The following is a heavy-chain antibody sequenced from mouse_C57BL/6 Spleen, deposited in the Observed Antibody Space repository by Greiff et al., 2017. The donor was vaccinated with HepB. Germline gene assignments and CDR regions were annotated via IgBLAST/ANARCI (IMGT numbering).Heavy chain of an antibody. D-gene: IGHD1-1*01. CDR2: INPNNGGT. J-gene: IGHJ1*03. CDR3: SRYYYGSYWNFDV. V-gene: IGHV1-18*01. CDR1: GYTFTDYN. Sequence: EVQLQQSGPELVKPGASVKIPCKASGYTFTDYNMDWVKQSHGKSLEWIGDINPNNGGTIYNQKFKGKATLTVDKSSSTAYMELRSLTSEDTAVYYCSRYYYGSYWNFDVWGKGTTVTVS.